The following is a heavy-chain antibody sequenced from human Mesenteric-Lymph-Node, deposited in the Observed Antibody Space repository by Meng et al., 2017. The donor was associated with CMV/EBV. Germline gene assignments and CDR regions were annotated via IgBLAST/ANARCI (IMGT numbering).Heavy chain of an antibody. V-gene: IGHV3-30*02. CDR1: FTFNIDG. Sequence: FTFNIDGMHWVRQAPGKGLEWVAFITYDGSKEYYADSVKGRFTIFRDNSKNSLYLQMNGLRPEDTAVYYCAKDEVVSAINYYYGMDVWGQGTLVTVSS. D-gene: IGHD2-15*01. CDR2: ITYDGSKE. CDR3: AKDEVVSAINYYYGMDV. J-gene: IGHJ6*02.